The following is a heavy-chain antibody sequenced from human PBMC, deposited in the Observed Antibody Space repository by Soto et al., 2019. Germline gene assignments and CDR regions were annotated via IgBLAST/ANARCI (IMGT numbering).Heavy chain of an antibody. CDR3: ARPIGFWGSYRHDAFDI. J-gene: IGHJ3*02. Sequence: QLQLQESGPGLVKPSETLSLTCTVSGGSISSSSYYWGWIRQPPGKGLEWIGSIYYSGSTYYNPSLKSRVTISVDTSKNQFSLKLSSVTAADTAVYYCARPIGFWGSYRHDAFDIWGQGTMVTVSS. CDR1: GGSISSSSYY. D-gene: IGHD3-16*01. V-gene: IGHV4-39*01. CDR2: IYYSGST.